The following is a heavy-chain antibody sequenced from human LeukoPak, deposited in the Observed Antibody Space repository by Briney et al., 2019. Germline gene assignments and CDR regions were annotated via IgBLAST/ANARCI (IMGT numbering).Heavy chain of an antibody. J-gene: IGHJ3*02. D-gene: IGHD4-17*01. CDR2: IYSGAST. Sequence: GGSLRLSCAASGFTFSTYWMHWVRQAPGKGLEWVSLIYSGASTYYADSVKGRFTISRHNSRNTLYLQMNSLRAEDTAVYYCARIGTTFAFDIWGQGTMVTVSS. CDR1: GFTFSTYW. V-gene: IGHV3-53*04. CDR3: ARIGTTFAFDI.